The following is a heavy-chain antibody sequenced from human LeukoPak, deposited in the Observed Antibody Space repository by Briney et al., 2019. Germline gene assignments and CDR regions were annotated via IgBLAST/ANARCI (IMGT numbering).Heavy chain of an antibody. Sequence: GGSLRLSCAASGFTFSSYAMSWVRQAPGKGLEWASAISGSGGSTYYADSVKGRFTISRDNSKNTLYLQMNSLRAEDTAVYYCAKGSQGIAVAGAFDYWGQGTLVTVSS. J-gene: IGHJ4*02. CDR1: GFTFSSYA. V-gene: IGHV3-23*01. CDR3: AKGSQGIAVAGAFDY. CDR2: ISGSGGST. D-gene: IGHD6-19*01.